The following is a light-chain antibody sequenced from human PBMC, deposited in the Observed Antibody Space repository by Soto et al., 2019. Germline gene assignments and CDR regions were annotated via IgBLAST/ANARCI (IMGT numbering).Light chain of an antibody. V-gene: IGKV3-11*01. CDR1: QSVSSY. J-gene: IGKJ2*01. CDR3: QQRSNWPYT. CDR2: DAS. Sequence: EIVLTQSPATLSLSPGERATLSCRASQSVSSYLAWYQQKPGQAPRLLIYDASNRATGIPARFSGSGSGTDFTLTNSSLEPVDFAVYYCQQRSNWPYTFGQGTKLEIK.